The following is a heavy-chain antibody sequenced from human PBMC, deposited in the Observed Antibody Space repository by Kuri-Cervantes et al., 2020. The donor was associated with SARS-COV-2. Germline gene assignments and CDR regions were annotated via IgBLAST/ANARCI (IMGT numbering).Heavy chain of an antibody. J-gene: IGHJ6*02. Sequence: GGSLRLSCAASGFTFSSYAMHWVRQAPGKGLEWVAVIWYDGSNKYYADSVKGRFTISRDNSKNTLYLQMNSLRAEDTAVYYCARDLGDILTGYYNGGYYYYGMDVWGQGTTVTVSS. V-gene: IGHV3-33*08. CDR3: ARDLGDILTGYYNGGYYYYGMDV. CDR2: IWYDGSNK. D-gene: IGHD3-9*01. CDR1: GFTFSSYA.